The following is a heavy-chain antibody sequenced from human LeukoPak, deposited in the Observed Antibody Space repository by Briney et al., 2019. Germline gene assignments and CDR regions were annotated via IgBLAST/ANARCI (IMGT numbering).Heavy chain of an antibody. Sequence: WASVKVSCKSSGYTLTSSGISWVRQAPGQGLEWMGWISAYNGNTNYAQKLQGRVTMTTDTSTSTAYMELRSLRPDDTAVYYCAREVPYDSSRYYQPLDYWGQGTLVTVSS. CDR3: AREVPYDSSRYYQPLDY. CDR1: GYTLTSSG. J-gene: IGHJ4*02. CDR2: ISAYNGNT. V-gene: IGHV1-18*01. D-gene: IGHD3-22*01.